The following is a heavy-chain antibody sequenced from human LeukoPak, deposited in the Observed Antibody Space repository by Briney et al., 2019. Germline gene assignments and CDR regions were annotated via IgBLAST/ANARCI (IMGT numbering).Heavy chain of an antibody. V-gene: IGHV1-24*01. CDR2: LDPEDGET. CDR3: ATQLLSIQYFQH. J-gene: IGHJ1*01. Sequence: ASVKASCKVSGYTLTELSMHWVRQAPGKGLEWMGGLDPEDGETIYAQKFQGRVTMTEDTSTDTAYMELSRLRSEDTAVYYCATQLLSIQYFQHWGQGTLVTVSS. CDR1: GYTLTELS. D-gene: IGHD2-2*01.